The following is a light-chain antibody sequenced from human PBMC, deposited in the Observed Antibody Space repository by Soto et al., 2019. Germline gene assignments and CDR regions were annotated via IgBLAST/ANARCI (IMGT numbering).Light chain of an antibody. CDR1: QSLSSY. CDR3: QQRSNWPLLT. V-gene: IGKV3-11*01. CDR2: DAS. Sequence: EIVLTQSPATLSLSPGERSTLSFRASQSLSSYLAWYQQKPGQAPRLLIYDASNRATGIPARFSGSGSGTDFTLTISSLEPEDFAVYYCQQRSNWPLLTFGGGTKVDIK. J-gene: IGKJ4*01.